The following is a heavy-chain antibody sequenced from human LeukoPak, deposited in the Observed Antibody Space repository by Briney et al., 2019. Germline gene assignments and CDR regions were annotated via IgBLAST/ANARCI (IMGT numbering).Heavy chain of an antibody. CDR1: GFTFSSYA. V-gene: IGHV3-9*01. J-gene: IGHJ4*02. CDR3: AKGAAVAGTSGAFDY. CDR2: ISWNSGSI. Sequence: SLRLSCAASGFTFSSYAMSWVRQAPGKGLEWVSGISWNSGSIGYADSVKGRFTISRDNAKNSLYLQMNSLRAEDTALYYCAKGAAVAGTSGAFDYWGQGTLVTVSS. D-gene: IGHD6-19*01.